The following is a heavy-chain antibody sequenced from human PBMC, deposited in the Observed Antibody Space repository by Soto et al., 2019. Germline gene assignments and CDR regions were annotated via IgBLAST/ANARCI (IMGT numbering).Heavy chain of an antibody. CDR1: GGSITSSNS. J-gene: IGHJ4*02. D-gene: IGHD5-12*01. V-gene: IGHV4-4*02. Sequence: QVQLQESGPGLVKPSGTMSLTCAVSGGSITSSNSWSWVRQPPGKGLEWIGEIYHSGSTNYNPSLKSRITISVDKFKNQFSLKLSSLTAADTAVYYCARGDIGYGPRDSWGQGTLVTVST. CDR3: ARGDIGYGPRDS. CDR2: IYHSGST.